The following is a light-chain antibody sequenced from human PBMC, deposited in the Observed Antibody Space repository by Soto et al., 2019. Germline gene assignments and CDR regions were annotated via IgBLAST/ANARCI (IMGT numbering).Light chain of an antibody. J-gene: IGKJ4*01. CDR1: QSISDY. Sequence: DLQMTQSPSSLSASVGDRVTITCRASQSISDYLNWYQQKPGKAPNLLIYAASSLQSGVPSRFSGSGSGTDFTLTISDLQPEDFATYYCQQSYSIPLTFGGGTKVEIK. CDR3: QQSYSIPLT. CDR2: AAS. V-gene: IGKV1-39*01.